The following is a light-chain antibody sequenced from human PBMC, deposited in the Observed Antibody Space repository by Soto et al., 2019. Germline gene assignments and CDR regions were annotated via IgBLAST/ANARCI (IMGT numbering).Light chain of an antibody. CDR2: GAS. J-gene: IGKJ5*01. V-gene: IGKV3-20*01. Sequence: EIVLTQSPGTLSLSPGEGATLSCRASQSVSSNLLAWYQQKPGQAPRLLIYGASSRATGIPDRFSGSGSGTDFTLTISRLEPEDFAVYYCQHYGSAPSTFGQGTRLEIK. CDR3: QHYGSAPST. CDR1: QSVSSNL.